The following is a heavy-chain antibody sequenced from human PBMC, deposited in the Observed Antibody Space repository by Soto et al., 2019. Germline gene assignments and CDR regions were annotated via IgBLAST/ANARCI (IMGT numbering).Heavy chain of an antibody. D-gene: IGHD4-17*01. Sequence: SETLSLTCTVSGGSISSYYWSWIRQPPGKGLEWIGYIYYSGSTNYNPSLKSRVTISVDTSKNQFSLKLSSVTAADTAVYYCARERPGDYDNWFDPWGQGTLVTVSS. V-gene: IGHV4-59*01. CDR3: ARERPGDYDNWFDP. J-gene: IGHJ5*02. CDR1: GGSISSYY. CDR2: IYYSGST.